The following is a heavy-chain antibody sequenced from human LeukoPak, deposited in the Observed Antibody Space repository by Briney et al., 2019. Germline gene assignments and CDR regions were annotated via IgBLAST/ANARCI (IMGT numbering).Heavy chain of an antibody. CDR1: GYTFTGYY. J-gene: IGHJ4*02. CDR3: ARDKRWLQFPFDY. D-gene: IGHD5-24*01. V-gene: IGHV1-2*02. CDR2: INPNSGGT. Sequence: ASVTVSCKASGYTFTGYYMHWVRQAPGQGLEWMGWINPNSGGTNYAQKFQGRVTMTRDTSISTAYMELSRLRSDDTAVYYCARDKRWLQFPFDYWGQGTLVTVSS.